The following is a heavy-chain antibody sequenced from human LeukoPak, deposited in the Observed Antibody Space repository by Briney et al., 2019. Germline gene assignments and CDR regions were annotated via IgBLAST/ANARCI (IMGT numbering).Heavy chain of an antibody. J-gene: IGHJ4*02. CDR1: GYSFTSYW. CDR3: ARHTRFLGNDY. V-gene: IGHV5-51*01. CDR2: IYPGDSDT. D-gene: IGHD3-3*01. Sequence: GESLKISCKGSGYSFTSYWIGWVRQMPGKGLEWMGIIYPGDSDTRYSPSFQGQVTISADKSISTAYLQWSSLKATDTAIYYCARHTRFLGNDYWGQGTLVTVSS.